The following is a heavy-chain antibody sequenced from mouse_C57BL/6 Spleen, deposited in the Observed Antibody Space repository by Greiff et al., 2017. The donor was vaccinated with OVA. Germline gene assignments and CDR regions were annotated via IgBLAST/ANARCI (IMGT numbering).Heavy chain of an antibody. CDR1: GFTFSSYG. J-gene: IGHJ4*01. CDR3: ASSGNSYAMDY. V-gene: IGHV5-6*02. CDR2: ISSGGSYT. D-gene: IGHD2-1*01. Sequence: DVMLVESGGDLVKPGGSLKLSCAASGFTFSSYGLSWVRQTPDKRLEWVATISSGGSYTYYPDSVKGRFTISRDNAKNTLYLQMSSLKSEDTAMYYCASSGNSYAMDYWGQGTSVTVSS.